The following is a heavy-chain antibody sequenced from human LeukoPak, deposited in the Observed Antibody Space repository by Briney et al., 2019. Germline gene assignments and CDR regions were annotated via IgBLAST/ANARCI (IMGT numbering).Heavy chain of an antibody. CDR2: ISGSADST. Sequence: GGSLRLSCAASGFTFSTYAMSWVRQAPGKGLEWVSAISGSADSTYYADSVKGRFTISRDNSKNTLYLQVNSLRAEDTAIYYCAKGVEGDYGSGGYWGYFDYWGQGTLVTVSS. D-gene: IGHD3-10*01. CDR3: AKGVEGDYGSGGYWGYFDY. V-gene: IGHV3-23*01. CDR1: GFTFSTYA. J-gene: IGHJ4*02.